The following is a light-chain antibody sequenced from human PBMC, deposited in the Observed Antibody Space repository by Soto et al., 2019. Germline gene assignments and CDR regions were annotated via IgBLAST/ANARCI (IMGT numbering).Light chain of an antibody. CDR1: SSNIGRNT. J-gene: IGLJ3*02. V-gene: IGLV1-44*01. Sequence: QSVLTQPPSASGTPGQRVTISCSGSSSNIGRNTVNWYRQLPGTAPKLLIGSSDQRPSGVPDRFSGSKSGTSASLAISGLQSEDEADYICAAWDDSLNAWAFGGGTKLTVL. CDR3: AAWDDSLNAWA. CDR2: SSD.